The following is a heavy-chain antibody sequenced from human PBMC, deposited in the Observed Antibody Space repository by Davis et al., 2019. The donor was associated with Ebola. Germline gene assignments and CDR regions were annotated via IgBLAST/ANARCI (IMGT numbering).Heavy chain of an antibody. CDR2: IYPGDSKT. CDR3: ARRRNTVGAPFDP. D-gene: IGHD1-26*01. CDR1: GYNFDTYW. J-gene: IGHJ5*02. V-gene: IGHV5-51*01. Sequence: GESLKIPCQCSGYNFDTYWIGWVRQMPGKGLEWMGIIYPGDSKTIYSPSFQGQVTISADKSINAAYLQWSSLKASDAAMYYCARRRNTVGAPFDPWGQGTLVTVSS.